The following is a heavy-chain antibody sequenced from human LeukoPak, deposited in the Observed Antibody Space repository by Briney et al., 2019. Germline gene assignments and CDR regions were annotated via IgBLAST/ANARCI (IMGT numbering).Heavy chain of an antibody. V-gene: IGHV4-31*03. CDR2: IYYSGTT. CDR1: GGSISSAVSY. Sequence: PSETLSLTCTVSGGSISSAVSYWSWIRHHPGKCLEWIGYIYYSGTTYYNPSLKSRVTISVDTSKNQFSLKLISLTPAETDVYYCASSSNCGGACCWGYFDYWGQGTLVTVSS. J-gene: IGHJ4*02. D-gene: IGHD2-21*02. CDR3: ASSSNCGGACCWGYFDY.